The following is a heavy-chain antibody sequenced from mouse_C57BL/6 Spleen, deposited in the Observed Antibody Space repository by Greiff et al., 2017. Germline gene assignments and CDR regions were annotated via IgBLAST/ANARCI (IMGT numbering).Heavy chain of an antibody. V-gene: IGHV5-9-1*02. CDR3: TRAPDQRGGYAMDY. Sequence: EVLLVESGEGLVKPGGSLKLSCAASGFTFSSYAMSWVRQTPEKRLEWVAYISSGGDYIYYADTVKGRFTISRDNARNTLYLQMSSLKSEDTAMYYCTRAPDQRGGYAMDYWGQGTSVTVSS. J-gene: IGHJ4*01. D-gene: IGHD3-1*01. CDR1: GFTFSSYA. CDR2: ISSGGDYI.